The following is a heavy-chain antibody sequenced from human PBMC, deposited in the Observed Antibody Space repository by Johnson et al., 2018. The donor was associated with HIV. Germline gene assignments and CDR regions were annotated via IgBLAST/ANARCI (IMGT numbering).Heavy chain of an antibody. CDR2: INQDGREK. J-gene: IGHJ3*02. CDR3: ARVKIAFDI. Sequence: VQLVESGGGLVQSGGSLRLSCAVSGFTFSSYWMSWVRQAPGKGLEWVANINQDGREKYYVDSVKGRFTIYRDNAKNSLYLQMHNLRVEDTAVYYCARVKIAFDIWGQGTMVTVSS. V-gene: IGHV3-7*05. CDR1: GFTFSSYW.